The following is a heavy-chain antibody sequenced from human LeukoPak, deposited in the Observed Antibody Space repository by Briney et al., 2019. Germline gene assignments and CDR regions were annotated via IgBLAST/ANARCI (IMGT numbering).Heavy chain of an antibody. CDR3: ARDSKAGVQQLVRRYYYYGMDV. J-gene: IGHJ6*02. CDR1: GFTFSDYY. V-gene: IGHV3-11*01. D-gene: IGHD6-13*01. CDR2: ISSIGSTI. Sequence: GGSLRLSCAASGFTFSDYYMSWIRQAPGKGLEWVSYISSIGSTIYYADSVKGRFTISRDNAKNSLYLQMNSLRAEDTAVYYCARDSKAGVQQLVRRYYYYGMDVWGQGTTVTVSS.